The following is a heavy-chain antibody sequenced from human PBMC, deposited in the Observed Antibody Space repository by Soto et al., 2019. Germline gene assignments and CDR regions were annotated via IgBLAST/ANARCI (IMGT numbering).Heavy chain of an antibody. CDR1: GGSISSYY. CDR2: IYYSGST. CDR3: ARVDFRSGGMGG. Sequence: QVQLQESGPGLVKPSETLSLTCTVSGGSISSYYWSWIRQPPGKGLEWIGYIYYSGSTNYNPSLKSRVTISVDTAKNQFSLKLSPGTAAETAVYYCARVDFRSGGMGGLGPGTTVTVSS. V-gene: IGHV4-59*01. J-gene: IGHJ6*02.